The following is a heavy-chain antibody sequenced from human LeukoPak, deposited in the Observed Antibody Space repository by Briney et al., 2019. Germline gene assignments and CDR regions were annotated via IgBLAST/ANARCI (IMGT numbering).Heavy chain of an antibody. J-gene: IGHJ5*02. D-gene: IGHD2-2*03. CDR1: GYTLTELS. V-gene: IGHV1-24*01. Sequence: ALVKVSCKVSGYTLTELSMHWVRQAPGKGLEWMGGFDPEDGETIYAQKFQGRVTMTEDTSTDTAYMELSSLRSEDTAVYYCATLPGYCSSTSCYNWFDPWGQGTLVTVSS. CDR3: ATLPGYCSSTSCYNWFDP. CDR2: FDPEDGET.